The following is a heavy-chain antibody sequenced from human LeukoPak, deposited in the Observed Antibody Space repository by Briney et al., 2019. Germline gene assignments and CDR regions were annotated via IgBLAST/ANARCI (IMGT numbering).Heavy chain of an antibody. V-gene: IGHV3-49*04. J-gene: IGHJ5*02. CDR2: IRSKAYGGTT. D-gene: IGHD2-2*01. CDR3: TRVVPAARGIRWFDP. Sequence: GRSLRLSCTASGFTFGDYAMSWVRQAPGKGLEWVGFIRSKAYGGTTEYAASVKGRFTISRDDSKSIAYLQMNSLKTEDTAVYYCTRVVPAARGIRWFDPWGPGTLVNVSS. CDR1: GFTFGDYA.